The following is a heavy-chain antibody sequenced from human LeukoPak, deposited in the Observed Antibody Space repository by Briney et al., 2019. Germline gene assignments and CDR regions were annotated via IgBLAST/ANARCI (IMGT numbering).Heavy chain of an antibody. V-gene: IGHV4-31*03. J-gene: IGHJ5*02. CDR1: GGAINSGGYY. D-gene: IGHD2-2*01. CDR3: ARGNVIVVVPATWFDP. CDR2: IYYSGST. Sequence: SETQSLTCTVSGGAINSGGYYWSWIRQHPGKGLEWIGYIYYSGSTFYNPSLKSRVTISLDTSKNHFSLKLSSVTAADTAVYYCARGNVIVVVPATWFDPWGQGTLVTVSS.